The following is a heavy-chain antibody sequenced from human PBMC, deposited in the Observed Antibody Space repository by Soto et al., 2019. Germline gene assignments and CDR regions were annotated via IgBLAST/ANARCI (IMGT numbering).Heavy chain of an antibody. V-gene: IGHV3-23*01. D-gene: IGHD2-15*01. CDR3: AKERVAAAYVETSPFDF. J-gene: IGHJ4*02. CDR1: GVTFSSYA. CDR2: IDGCGGDT. Sequence: PRGALSPPSAASGVTFSSYAIGGARQSPGSGLEWVSVIDGCGGDTSFADSVKGRFTISRDNSKNTLYLHMNSLRAEDTARYYCAKERVAAAYVETSPFDFWGQGT.